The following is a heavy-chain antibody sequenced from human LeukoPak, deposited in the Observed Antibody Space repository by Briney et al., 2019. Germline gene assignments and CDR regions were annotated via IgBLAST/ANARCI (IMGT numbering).Heavy chain of an antibody. CDR3: ARYNSGWNDY. J-gene: IGHJ4*02. V-gene: IGHV3-7*02. CDR2: IKQDGGER. CDR1: GFTFRSYW. Sequence: SGGSLRLSCAASGFTFRSYWMSWVRQAPGRGLEWVANIKQDGGERYYVDSVKGRFTISRDSAKNSLYLQMDSLRAEDTAVYYCARYNSGWNDYWGQGTLVTVSS. D-gene: IGHD6-19*01.